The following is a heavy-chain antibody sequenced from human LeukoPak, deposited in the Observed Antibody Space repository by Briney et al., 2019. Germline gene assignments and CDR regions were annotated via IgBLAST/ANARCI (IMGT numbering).Heavy chain of an antibody. CDR1: GFLFSAYG. CDR3: ARDLNNYVDH. J-gene: IGHJ4*02. CDR2: ISHDLTYE. V-gene: IGHV3-30*03. Sequence: GGSLRLSRAASGFLFSAYGMHWVRQAPGKGLEWVAVISHDLTYEAYADAVKGRFTVTRNDYKNTFYVQMNNRRADDTAFYYWARDLNNYVDHWGLGTLVTVSS.